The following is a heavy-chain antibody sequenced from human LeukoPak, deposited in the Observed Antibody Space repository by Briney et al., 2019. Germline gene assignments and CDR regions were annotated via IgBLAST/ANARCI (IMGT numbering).Heavy chain of an antibody. CDR2: IRRIPSGGTT. J-gene: IGHJ4*02. V-gene: IGHV3-49*03. Sequence: GGSLRLSCVPSGFTFTDYAISTFRPAPERGGEWVGFIRRIPSGGTTDYAASVKGRFTISRDNSKSIAYLQMNSLESEDTAMYYCTRGIGYTYGWSDWGQGTLVTVSS. CDR1: GFTFTDYA. CDR3: TRGIGYTYGWSD. D-gene: IGHD5-18*01.